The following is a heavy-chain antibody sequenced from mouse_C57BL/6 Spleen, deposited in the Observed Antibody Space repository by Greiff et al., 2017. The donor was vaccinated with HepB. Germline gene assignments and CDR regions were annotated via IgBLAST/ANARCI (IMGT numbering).Heavy chain of an antibody. CDR2: INPSSGYT. D-gene: IGHD2-2*01. J-gene: IGHJ2*01. V-gene: IGHV1-7*01. CDR3: ATGSTMVKYYFDY. CDR1: GYTFTSYW. Sequence: QVQLKESGAELAKPGASVKLSCKASGYTFTSYWMHWVKQRPGQGLEWIGYINPSSGYTKYNQKFKDKATLTADKSSSTAYMQLSSLTYEDSAVYYCATGSTMVKYYFDYWGQGTTLTVSS.